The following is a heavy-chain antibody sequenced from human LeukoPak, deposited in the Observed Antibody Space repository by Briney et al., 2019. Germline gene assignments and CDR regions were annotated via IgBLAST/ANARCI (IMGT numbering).Heavy chain of an antibody. D-gene: IGHD2-2*01. J-gene: IGHJ6*02. CDR3: ARDIVVVGDYYYGMDV. Sequence: SETLSLTCTVSGGSISSYYWSWIRQPAGKGLEWIGRIYTSGSTNYDPSLKSRVTMSVDTSKNQFSLKLSSVTAADTAVYYCARDIVVVGDYYYGMDVWGQGTTVTVSS. CDR1: GGSISSYY. CDR2: IYTSGST. V-gene: IGHV4-4*07.